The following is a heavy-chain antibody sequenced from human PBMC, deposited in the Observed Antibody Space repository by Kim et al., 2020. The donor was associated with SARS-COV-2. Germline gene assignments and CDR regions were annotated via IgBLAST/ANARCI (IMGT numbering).Heavy chain of an antibody. V-gene: IGHV3-49*04. J-gene: IGHJ4*02. Sequence: GGSLRLSCRSSGFTFGDYAINWVRQAPGKGLEWVGFIRDKAHGGTPDYAASLRGRFAISSDDSKSIAYLQMNSLKTEDTAVYYCTNERYWGQGTLVTVSS. CDR1: GFTFGDYA. CDR3: TNERY. CDR2: IRDKAHGGTP.